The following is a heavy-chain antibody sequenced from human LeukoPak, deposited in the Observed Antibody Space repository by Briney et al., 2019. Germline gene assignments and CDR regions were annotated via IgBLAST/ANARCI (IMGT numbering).Heavy chain of an antibody. Sequence: GGSLRLSCAASGFTFSSYAMSWLRQAPGKGLGAPGKGLEWVSTISASGHATYYPDSVRGRFTISRDNSKSTLHLQMDSLRAEDSALYYCAKWPEGATPKFHHWGQGTLVTVSS. V-gene: IGHV3-23*01. CDR3: AKWPEGATPKFHH. CDR2: ISASGHAT. CDR1: GFTFSSYA. D-gene: IGHD1-26*01. J-gene: IGHJ4*02.